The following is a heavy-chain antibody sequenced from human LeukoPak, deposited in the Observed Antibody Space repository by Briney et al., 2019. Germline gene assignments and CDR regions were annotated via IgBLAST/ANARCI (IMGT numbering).Heavy chain of an antibody. Sequence: ASVKVSCKASGFTFTGYYIHWVRQAPGQGLEWMGWVNPNSGGTKYAQKFQGRVTMTSDTSISTAYMELSRLTFDDTALYYCARDRGSPSAPDYWGQGTLVTVSS. J-gene: IGHJ4*02. CDR3: ARDRGSPSAPDY. CDR1: GFTFTGYY. CDR2: VNPNSGGT. D-gene: IGHD5-12*01. V-gene: IGHV1-2*02.